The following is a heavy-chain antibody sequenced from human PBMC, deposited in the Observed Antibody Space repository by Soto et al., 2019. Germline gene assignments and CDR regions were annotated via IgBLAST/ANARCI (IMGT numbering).Heavy chain of an antibody. V-gene: IGHV1-18*01. CDR3: ARAYYGSGSHYKRVTSFDP. CDR2: ISAYNGNT. Sequence: ASVKVSCKASGYTFTSYGISWVRQAPGQGLEWMGWISAYNGNTNYAQKLQGRVTMTTDTSTSTAYMELRSLRSDDTAVYYCARAYYGSGSHYKRVTSFDPWGQGTLVTVSS. CDR1: GYTFTSYG. D-gene: IGHD3-10*01. J-gene: IGHJ5*02.